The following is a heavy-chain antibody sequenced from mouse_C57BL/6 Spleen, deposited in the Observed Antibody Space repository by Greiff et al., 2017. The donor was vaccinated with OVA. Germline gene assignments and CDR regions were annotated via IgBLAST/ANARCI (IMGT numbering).Heavy chain of an antibody. J-gene: IGHJ4*01. CDR2: IYPRSGNT. V-gene: IGHV1-81*01. CDR1: GYTFTSYG. D-gene: IGHD3-2*02. CDR3: ARRDSSGYVEAMDY. Sequence: QVQLKESGAELARPGASVKLSCKASGYTFTSYGISWVKQRTGQGLEWIGEIYPRSGNTYYNEKFKGKATLTADKSSSTAYMELRSLTSEDSAVYFCARRDSSGYVEAMDYWGQGTSVTVSS.